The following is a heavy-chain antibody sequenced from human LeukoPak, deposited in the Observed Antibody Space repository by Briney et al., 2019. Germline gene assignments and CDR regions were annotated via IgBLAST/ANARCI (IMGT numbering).Heavy chain of an antibody. CDR1: GFTFDDYA. CDR2: ISWNSGSI. J-gene: IGHJ4*02. V-gene: IGHV3-9*01. Sequence: PGRSLRLSCAASGFTFDDYAMHWVRQAPGKGLEWVSGISWNSGSIGYADSVKGRFTISRDNSKNTLYLQMNSLRAEDTAVYYCARSRSAADNFDYWGQGTLVTVSS. CDR3: ARSRSAADNFDY. D-gene: IGHD6-13*01.